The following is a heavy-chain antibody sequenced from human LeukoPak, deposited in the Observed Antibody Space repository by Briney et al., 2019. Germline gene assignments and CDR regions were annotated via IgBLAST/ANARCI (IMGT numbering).Heavy chain of an antibody. J-gene: IGHJ4*02. Sequence: GGSLRLSCAGSGFSFRNSWMSWVRQAPGKGLEWVANIKQDESEKYYVDSVKGRFTISRDNAKNSLYLQMNSLRAEDTAVYYCARDFEISSGWGQGTLVTVSS. CDR1: GFSFRNSW. D-gene: IGHD6-19*01. V-gene: IGHV3-7*01. CDR3: ARDFEISSG. CDR2: IKQDESEK.